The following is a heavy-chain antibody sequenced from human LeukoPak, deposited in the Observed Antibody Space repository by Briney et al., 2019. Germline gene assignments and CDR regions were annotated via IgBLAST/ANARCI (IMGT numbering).Heavy chain of an antibody. J-gene: IGHJ2*01. D-gene: IGHD6-19*01. CDR3: VRQIGAGAFDL. Sequence: PSETLSLTCAVYEGSHSGYFWSWIRQPPGKGLEWIGEISIAGEINYNPSLRSRATISMDTTKNQFSLRLTSVIAADTALYYCVRQIGAGAFDLWGRDRVVTVSS. V-gene: IGHV4-34*01. CDR1: EGSHSGYF. CDR2: ISIAGEI.